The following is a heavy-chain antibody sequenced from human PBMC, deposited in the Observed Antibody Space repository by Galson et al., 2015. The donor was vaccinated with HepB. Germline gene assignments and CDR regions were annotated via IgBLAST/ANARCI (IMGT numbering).Heavy chain of an antibody. CDR3: AGWVVTASWDYFGVDV. D-gene: IGHD2-21*02. Sequence: SLRLACADSGFSVSSKFMSWVRQAPGEGLEWVSTLHRDGSTGYAASVKGRFTISRDNSQNSLTLQMNSLRVDDTAVYYCAGWVVTASWDYFGVDVWGQGTTVTVSS. V-gene: IGHV3-53*01. J-gene: IGHJ6*02. CDR2: LHRDGST. CDR1: GFSVSSKF.